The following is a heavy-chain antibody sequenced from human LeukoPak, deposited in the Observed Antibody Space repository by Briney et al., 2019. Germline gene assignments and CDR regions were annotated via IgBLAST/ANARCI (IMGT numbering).Heavy chain of an antibody. Sequence: SETLSLTCTVSGGPISSYYWSWIRQPPGKGLEWIGYIYYSGSTNYNPSLKSRVTISVDTSKNQFSLKLSSVTAADTAVYFCARGYCSGGSCYESRGWFDYWGQGTLVTVSS. J-gene: IGHJ4*02. CDR1: GGPISSYY. CDR3: ARGYCSGGSCYESRGWFDY. CDR2: IYYSGST. D-gene: IGHD2-15*01. V-gene: IGHV4-59*12.